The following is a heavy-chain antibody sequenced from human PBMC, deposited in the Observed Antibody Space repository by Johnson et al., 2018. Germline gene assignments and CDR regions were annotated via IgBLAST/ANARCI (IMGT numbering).Heavy chain of an antibody. V-gene: IGHV3-33*08. Sequence: QVQLVESGGGVVQPGRSLRLSCAASGFTFSSYAMHWVRQAPGKGLEWVAVIWYDGSNKYYADSVKGRFTISRDNSKNTLYLQMNSLRAEDTAVYYCARARSWGIQLYYYYYMDVWGKGTTVTVSS. CDR1: GFTFSSYA. CDR3: ARARSWGIQLYYYYYMDV. CDR2: IWYDGSNK. D-gene: IGHD5-18*01. J-gene: IGHJ6*03.